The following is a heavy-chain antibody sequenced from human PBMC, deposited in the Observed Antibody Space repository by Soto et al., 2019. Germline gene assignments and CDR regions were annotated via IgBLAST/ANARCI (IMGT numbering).Heavy chain of an antibody. CDR2: IYYSGST. D-gene: IGHD2-2*01. J-gene: IGHJ6*02. CDR1: GGSISSGGYY. V-gene: IGHV4-31*03. CDR3: VRDRAAVSTLGYYYYGMDV. Sequence: QVQLQESGPGLVKPSQTLSLTCTVSGGSISSGGYYWSWIRQHPGKGLEWIGYIYYSGSTYYNPSLKSRVTISVDTSKNQFSLKLSSVTAADTAVYYCVRDRAAVSTLGYYYYGMDVWGQGTTVTVSS.